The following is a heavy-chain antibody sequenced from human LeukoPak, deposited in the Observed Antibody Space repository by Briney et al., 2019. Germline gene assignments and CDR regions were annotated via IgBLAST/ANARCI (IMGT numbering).Heavy chain of an antibody. Sequence: PGGSLRLSCIASGFTFSSYWMHWVRQVPGKGLEWVSSISGSGDSTWYADSVKGRFTISRDNSKNTLSLQMNSLRAEDTAVYYCAKLVPSWGQGTLVTVSS. CDR2: ISGSGDST. V-gene: IGHV3-23*01. J-gene: IGHJ5*02. CDR1: GFTFSSYW. D-gene: IGHD6-13*01. CDR3: AKLVPS.